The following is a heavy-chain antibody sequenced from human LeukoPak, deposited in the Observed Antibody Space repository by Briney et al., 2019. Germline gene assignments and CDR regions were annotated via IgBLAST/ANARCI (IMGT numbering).Heavy chain of an antibody. J-gene: IGHJ4*02. V-gene: IGHV1-46*01. CDR2: INPSGGT. D-gene: IGHD6-19*01. Sequence: ASVKVSCKASGYTFISYYMHWVRQAPGQGLEWMGIINPSGGTYYAQKFQGRVTMTRDTTTSTVYMEVSSLRSEDTAVYYCAREFAVAGDYWGQGTLVTVSS. CDR1: GYTFISYY. CDR3: AREFAVAGDY.